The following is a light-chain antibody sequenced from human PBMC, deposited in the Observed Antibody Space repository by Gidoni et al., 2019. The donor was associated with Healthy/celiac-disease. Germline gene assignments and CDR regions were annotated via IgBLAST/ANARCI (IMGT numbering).Light chain of an antibody. CDR2: DAS. J-gene: IGKJ4*01. Sequence: AIQLTQSPSSLSASVGDRVTITCRASQGISSALAWYQQKPGKAPKLLIYDASSFESGVPSRFSGSGSGTDFTLTISSLQPEDFATYYCQQFNSYPNLTFGGGTKVEIK. V-gene: IGKV1-13*02. CDR1: QGISSA. CDR3: QQFNSYPNLT.